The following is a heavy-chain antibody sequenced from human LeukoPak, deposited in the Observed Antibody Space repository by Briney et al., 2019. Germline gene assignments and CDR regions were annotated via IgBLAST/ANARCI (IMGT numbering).Heavy chain of an antibody. CDR2: ISGSGGST. D-gene: IGHD2-15*01. CDR3: ARGRVVVVNYYFDY. CDR1: GFTFSSYA. J-gene: IGHJ4*02. Sequence: GGSLRLSCAASGFTFSSYAMSWVRQAPGKGLEWVSAISGSGGSTYYADSVKGRFTISRDNSKNTLYLQMNSLRAEDTAVYYCARGRVVVVNYYFDYWGQGTLVTVSS. V-gene: IGHV3-23*01.